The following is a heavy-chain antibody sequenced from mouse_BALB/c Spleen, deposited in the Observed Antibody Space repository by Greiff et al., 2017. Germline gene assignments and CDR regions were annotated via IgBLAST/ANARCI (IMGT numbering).Heavy chain of an antibody. J-gene: IGHJ1*01. CDR3: TGTTVLYWYFDV. D-gene: IGHD1-1*01. V-gene: IGHV1-5*01. CDR2: IYPGNSDT. Sequence: QLKQSGTVLARPGASVKMSCKASGYTFTSYWMHWVKQRPGQGLEWIGAIYPGNSDTSYNQKFKGKAKLTAVTSTSTAYMELSSLTNEDSAVYYCTGTTVLYWYFDVWGAGTTVTVSS. CDR1: GYTFTSYW.